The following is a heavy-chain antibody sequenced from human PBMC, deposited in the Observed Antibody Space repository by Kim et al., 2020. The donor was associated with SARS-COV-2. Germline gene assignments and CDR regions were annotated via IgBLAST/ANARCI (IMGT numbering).Heavy chain of an antibody. CDR3: AGNPESSSWLGEPRWYFDL. CDR1: GGSISSGGYY. CDR2: IYYSGST. J-gene: IGHJ2*01. Sequence: SETLSLTCTVSGGSISSGGYYWSWIRQHPGKGLEWIGYIYYSGSTYYNPSLKSRVTISVDTSKNQFSLKLSSVTAADTAVYYCAGNPESSSWLGEPRWYFDLWGRGTLVTVSS. D-gene: IGHD6-13*01. V-gene: IGHV4-31*03.